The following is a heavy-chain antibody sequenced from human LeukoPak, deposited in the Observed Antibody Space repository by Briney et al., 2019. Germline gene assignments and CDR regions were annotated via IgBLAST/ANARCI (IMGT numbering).Heavy chain of an antibody. V-gene: IGHV1-69*13. CDR3: ARGQRYCSGGSCYVGDY. CDR1: GGTFSSYA. CDR2: TIPIFGTA. J-gene: IGHJ4*02. Sequence: ASVKVSCKASGGTFSSYAISWVRQAPGQGLEWMGGTIPIFGTANYAQKFQGRVTITADESTSTAYMELSSLRSEDTAVYYCARGQRYCSGGSCYVGDYWGQGTLVTVSS. D-gene: IGHD2-15*01.